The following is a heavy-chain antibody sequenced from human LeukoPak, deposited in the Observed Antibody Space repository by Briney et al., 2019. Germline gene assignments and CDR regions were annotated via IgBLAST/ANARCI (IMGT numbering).Heavy chain of an antibody. V-gene: IGHV1-18*01. CDR3: ARVLVGSRYYDFWSGYYHFDY. D-gene: IGHD3-3*01. CDR2: ISAYNGNT. CDR1: GYTFTSYG. J-gene: IGHJ4*02. Sequence: ASVKVSCKASGYTFTSYGISWVRQAPGQGLEWMGWISAYNGNTNYAQKLQGRVTMTTDTSTSIAYMELRSLRSGDTAVYYCARVLVGSRYYDFWSGYYHFDYWGQGTLVTVSS.